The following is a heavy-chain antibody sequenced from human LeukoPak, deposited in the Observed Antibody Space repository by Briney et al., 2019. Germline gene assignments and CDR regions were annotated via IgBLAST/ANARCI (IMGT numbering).Heavy chain of an antibody. D-gene: IGHD3-22*01. CDR2: ISWNSGSI. CDR3: AKDILRSVDTMILDV. V-gene: IGHV3-9*01. Sequence: GGSLRLSYAASGFTFDDYAMHWVRQAPGKGLEWVSGISWNSGSIGYADSVKGRLTISRDNAKNSLYLQMNSLRAEDTALYYCAKDILRSVDTMILDVWGQGTTVTVSS. CDR1: GFTFDDYA. J-gene: IGHJ6*02.